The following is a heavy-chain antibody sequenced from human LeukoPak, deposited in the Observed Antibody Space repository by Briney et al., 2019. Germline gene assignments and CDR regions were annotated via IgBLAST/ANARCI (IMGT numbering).Heavy chain of an antibody. V-gene: IGHV1-2*02. D-gene: IGHD2-15*01. CDR1: GYTFTGYY. CDR2: INPNSGGT. Sequence: ASVKVSCKASGYTFTGYYMHSVRQAPGQGLEWMGWINPNSGGTNYAQKFQGRVTMTRDTSISTAYMELSRLRSDDTAVYYCARYPSGGPLEGAFDYWGQGTLVTVSS. J-gene: IGHJ4*02. CDR3: ARYPSGGPLEGAFDY.